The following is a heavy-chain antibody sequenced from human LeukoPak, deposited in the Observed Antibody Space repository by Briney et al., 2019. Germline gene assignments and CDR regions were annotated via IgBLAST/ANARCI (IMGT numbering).Heavy chain of an antibody. Sequence: GRSLRLSCTASGFAIDDYAMTWVRQAPGRGLEWLGFIRSKSYRETIQDAASVRGRFTISRDDSKRVTYLQMNSLRIEDTAVYFCTRVQRDGYYDGYVDLWGRGTLVSVSS. CDR1: GFAIDDYA. CDR3: TRVQRDGYYDGYVDL. CDR2: IRSKSYRETI. J-gene: IGHJ2*01. D-gene: IGHD5-24*01. V-gene: IGHV3-49*04.